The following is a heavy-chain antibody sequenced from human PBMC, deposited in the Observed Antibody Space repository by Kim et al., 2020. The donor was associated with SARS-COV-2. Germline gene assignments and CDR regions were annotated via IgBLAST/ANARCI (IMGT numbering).Heavy chain of an antibody. J-gene: IGHJ5*02. CDR2: INPNSGGT. CDR1: GYTFTGYY. Sequence: ASVKVSCKASGYTFTGYYMHWVRQAPGQGLEWMGRINPNSGGTNYAQKFQGRVTMTRDTSISTAYMELSRLRSDDTAVYYCARDQRRAGLNWFDPWGQGTLVTVSS. CDR3: ARDQRRAGLNWFDP. V-gene: IGHV1-2*06.